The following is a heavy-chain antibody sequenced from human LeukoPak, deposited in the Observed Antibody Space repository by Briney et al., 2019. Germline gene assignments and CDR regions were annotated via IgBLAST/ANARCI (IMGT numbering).Heavy chain of an antibody. CDR2: IIPIFGTA. CDR3: ASSYCSSTSCYDTGRTFWYYYMDV. CDR1: GRTFSSYA. J-gene: IGHJ6*03. Sequence: SVKVSCKASGRTFSSYAISWVRQAPGQGLEWMGGIIPIFGTANYAQKFQGRVTITADKSTSTAYMELSSLRSEDTVVYYCASSYCSSTSCYDTGRTFWYYYMDVWGKGTTVTVSS. D-gene: IGHD2-2*01. V-gene: IGHV1-69*06.